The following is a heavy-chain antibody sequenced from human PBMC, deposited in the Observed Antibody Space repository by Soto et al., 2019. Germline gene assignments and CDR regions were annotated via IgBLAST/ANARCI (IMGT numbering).Heavy chain of an antibody. D-gene: IGHD3-22*01. CDR3: TKGRGALTVVSNWFDP. CDR2: INWNSGIT. V-gene: IGHV3-9*01. CDR1: GFTFEDHA. Sequence: EVQLVESGGGLVQPGKSLKLSCVAIGFTFEDHAMHWIRQVPGKGLEWVAGINWNSGITGYADSVKGRFTISRDNANNSLHLEMNSLKSEDTALYYCTKGRGALTVVSNWFDPCGQGTPVTVSS. J-gene: IGHJ5*02.